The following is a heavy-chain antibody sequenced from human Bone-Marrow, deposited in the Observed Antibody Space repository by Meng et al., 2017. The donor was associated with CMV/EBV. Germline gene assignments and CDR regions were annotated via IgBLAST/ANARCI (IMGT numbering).Heavy chain of an antibody. D-gene: IGHD1-26*01. Sequence: GGSLRLSCAASGFTFSSNAMSWVRQAPGKGLEWVSVIYSGGSSTYYADSVKGRFTISRDNSKNTLYLQMNSLRAEDTAVYYCAKGRELRNFDLWGRGTLVTVSS. CDR3: AKGRELRNFDL. V-gene: IGHV3-23*03. CDR2: IYSGGSST. J-gene: IGHJ2*01. CDR1: GFTFSSNA.